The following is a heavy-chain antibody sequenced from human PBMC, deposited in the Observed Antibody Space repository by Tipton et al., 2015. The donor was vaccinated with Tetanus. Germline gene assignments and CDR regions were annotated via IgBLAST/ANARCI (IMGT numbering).Heavy chain of an antibody. CDR2: INARTNTI. D-gene: IGHD6-19*01. J-gene: IGHJ4*02. CDR1: GFPFRDYS. Sequence: SLRLSCVVSGFPFRDYSMNWVRQAPGKGLEWVSCINARTNTIYYADSVKGRFTISRDNAKNSLYLQMNSLKAEDSAVYYCTRVRYSSGWYPSDYWGQGTLVTVSS. V-gene: IGHV3-48*04. CDR3: TRVRYSSGWYPSDY.